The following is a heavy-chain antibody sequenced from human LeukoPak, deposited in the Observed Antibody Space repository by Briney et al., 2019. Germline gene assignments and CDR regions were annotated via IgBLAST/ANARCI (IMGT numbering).Heavy chain of an antibody. J-gene: IGHJ4*02. V-gene: IGHV3-74*01. CDR3: AKASGSGYGKDYFDY. CDR1: GFTFSDYW. CDR2: IKSDGSST. D-gene: IGHD1-26*01. Sequence: PGGSLRLSCAASGFTFSDYWMHWVRQAPGKGLVWVSRIKSDGSSTSYADSVKGRFTITRDSAKNTLYLQMNSLRAEDTALYYCAKASGSGYGKDYFDYWGQGTLVTVSS.